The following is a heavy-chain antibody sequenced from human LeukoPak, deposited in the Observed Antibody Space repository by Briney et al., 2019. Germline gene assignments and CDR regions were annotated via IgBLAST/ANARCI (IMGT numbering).Heavy chain of an antibody. J-gene: IGHJ4*02. CDR3: AREGPYSSGWLLDY. Sequence: SVKVSCKASGGTFSSYAISWVRQAPGQGLEWMGGIIPIFGTANYAQKFQGRVTITADESTSTAYMELSNLRSEDTAVYYCAREGPYSSGWLLDYWGQGTLVTVSS. CDR2: IIPIFGTA. V-gene: IGHV1-69*13. CDR1: GGTFSSYA. D-gene: IGHD6-19*01.